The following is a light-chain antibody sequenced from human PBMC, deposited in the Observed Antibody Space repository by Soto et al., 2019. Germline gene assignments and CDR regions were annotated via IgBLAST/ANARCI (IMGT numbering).Light chain of an antibody. CDR1: QSISSY. Sequence: DLQMTQSPSSLSASVGDRVTITCRASQSISSYLNWYQQKPGKAPKLLIYAASSLQSGVPSRFSGSGSGTDFTLTISNLQPEDFATYYCQQSYSTPQTFGQGTKVEIK. V-gene: IGKV1-39*01. CDR3: QQSYSTPQT. CDR2: AAS. J-gene: IGKJ1*01.